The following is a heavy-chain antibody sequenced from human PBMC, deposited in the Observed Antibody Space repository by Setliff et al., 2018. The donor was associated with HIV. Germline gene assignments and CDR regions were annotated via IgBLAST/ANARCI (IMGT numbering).Heavy chain of an antibody. Sequence: PSETLSLTCTVSGGSISTYFWSWVRQPPGKGLEGIGSIYHSGTTYYNPSLKSRVTISVDTSKNQFSLKLSSMTAADTAVYYCARGIAVAGPYFDYWGQGTLVTVSS. CDR1: GGSISTYF. J-gene: IGHJ4*02. D-gene: IGHD6-19*01. CDR3: ARGIAVAGPYFDY. V-gene: IGHV4-59*01. CDR2: IYHSGTT.